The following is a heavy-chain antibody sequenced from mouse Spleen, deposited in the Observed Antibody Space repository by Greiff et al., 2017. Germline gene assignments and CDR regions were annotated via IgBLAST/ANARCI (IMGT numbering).Heavy chain of an antibody. CDR1: GFTFSDYG. V-gene: IGHV5-17*01. CDR2: ISSGSSTI. D-gene: IGHD2-4*01. Sequence: EVHLVESGGGLVKPGGSLKLSCAASGFTFSDYGMHWVRQAPEKGLEWVAYISSGSSTIYYADTVKGRFTISRDNAKNTLFLQMTSLRSEDTAMYYCARDDYDGGDFDYWGQGTTLTVSS. CDR3: ARDDYDGGDFDY. J-gene: IGHJ2*01.